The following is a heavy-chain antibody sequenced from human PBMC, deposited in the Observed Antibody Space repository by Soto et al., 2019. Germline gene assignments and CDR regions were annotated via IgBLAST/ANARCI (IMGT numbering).Heavy chain of an antibody. D-gene: IGHD3-22*01. CDR2: IDWDDDK. Sequence: SGPTLVNPTQTLTLTCTFSGFSLSTSGMCVSWIRQPPGKALEWLALIDWDDDKYYSTSLKTRLTISKDTSKNQVVLTMTNMDPVDTATYYCALISDYYDRSGYPAYWGQGTLVPVSS. J-gene: IGHJ4*02. V-gene: IGHV2-70*01. CDR1: GFSLSTSGMC. CDR3: ALISDYYDRSGYPAY.